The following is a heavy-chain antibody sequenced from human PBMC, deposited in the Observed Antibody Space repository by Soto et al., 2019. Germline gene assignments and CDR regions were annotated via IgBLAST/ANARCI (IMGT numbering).Heavy chain of an antibody. CDR2: IIPIFGTA. CDR3: ASGDYDSSGYLAKISRFDY. Sequence: SVKVSCKASGGTFSSYAISWVRQAPGQGLEWMGGIIPIFGTANYAQKFQGRVTITADESTSTAYMELSSLRSEDTAVYYCASGDYDSSGYLAKISRFDYWGQGTQVTVFS. J-gene: IGHJ4*02. CDR1: GGTFSSYA. D-gene: IGHD3-22*01. V-gene: IGHV1-69*13.